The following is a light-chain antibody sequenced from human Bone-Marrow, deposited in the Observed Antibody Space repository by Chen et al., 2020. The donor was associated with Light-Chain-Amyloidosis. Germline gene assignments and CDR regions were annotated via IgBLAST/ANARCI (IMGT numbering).Light chain of an antibody. CDR3: QVWDRSSDHFV. J-gene: IGLJ1*01. V-gene: IGLV3-21*04. Sequence: SFVLTQPPSVSVAPGKTASIACGGDNIGGKTVHWYQQKSGQAPVLVIFYDSDRPSGVPERCSGSNSGNLATLTISGVEAGDEGDYYCQVWDRSSDHFVFGTGTKVSVL. CDR2: YDS. CDR1: NIGGKT.